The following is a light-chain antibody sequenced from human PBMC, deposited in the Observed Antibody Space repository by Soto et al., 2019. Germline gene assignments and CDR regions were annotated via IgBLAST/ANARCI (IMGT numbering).Light chain of an antibody. J-gene: IGKJ4*01. CDR3: QQYNNWPLT. CDR1: QSVDND. CDR2: DAS. V-gene: IGKV3D-15*01. Sequence: EIVMTQSPATLSVPPGDRATLSCRTSQSVDNDLAWYQQKPGQPPRLLIYDASTRATGIPARFSGSQSGTEFTLTISSLLSEDFAVYFCQQYNNWPLTFGGGTKVETK.